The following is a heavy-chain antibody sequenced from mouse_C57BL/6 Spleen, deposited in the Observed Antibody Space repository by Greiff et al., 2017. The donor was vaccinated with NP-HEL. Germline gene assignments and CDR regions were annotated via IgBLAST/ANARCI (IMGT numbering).Heavy chain of an antibody. CDR2: ISSGGSYT. CDR1: GFTFSSYG. V-gene: IGHV5-6*01. Sequence: EVKLVESGGDLVKPGGSLKLSCAASGFTFSSYGMSWVRQTPDKRLEWVATISSGGSYTYYPDSVKGRFTISRDNAKNTLYLQMSSLKSEDAAMYYCASSYYYGSSPASFAYWGQGTLVTVSA. D-gene: IGHD1-1*01. CDR3: ASSYYYGSSPASFAY. J-gene: IGHJ3*01.